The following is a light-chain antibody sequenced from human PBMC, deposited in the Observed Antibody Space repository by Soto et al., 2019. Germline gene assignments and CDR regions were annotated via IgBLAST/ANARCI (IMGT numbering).Light chain of an antibody. J-gene: IGKJ1*01. Sequence: DIVMTQSPLSLPVTPGEPASICCRSSQSLLHSNGYNFLDWYLQRPGQSPQLLIYLGSNRASGVPARFSGSGSGTDFTLKISRVEVEDVGIYYCMQALQSPRTFGQGTRVEIK. CDR1: QSLLHSNGYNF. V-gene: IGKV2-28*01. CDR2: LGS. CDR3: MQALQSPRT.